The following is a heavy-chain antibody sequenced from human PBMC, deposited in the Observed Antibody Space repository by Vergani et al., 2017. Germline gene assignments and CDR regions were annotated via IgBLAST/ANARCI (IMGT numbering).Heavy chain of an antibody. Sequence: QVQLVESGGGVVQPGRSLRLSCAVSGFTFSSYGMHWVRQAPGKGLEWVAVIWYDGSNKYYADSVKGRFTISRDNSKNTLYLQMNSLRAEDTAVYYCARDPGVEQLVPNYFDYWGQGTLVTVSS. D-gene: IGHD6-6*01. V-gene: IGHV3-33*01. J-gene: IGHJ4*02. CDR2: IWYDGSNK. CDR3: ARDPGVEQLVPNYFDY. CDR1: GFTFSSYG.